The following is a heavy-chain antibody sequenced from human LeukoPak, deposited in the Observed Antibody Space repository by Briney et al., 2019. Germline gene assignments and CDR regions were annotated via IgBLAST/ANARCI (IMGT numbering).Heavy chain of an antibody. D-gene: IGHD1-26*01. CDR1: GGSMSSSRYY. V-gene: IGHV4-39*01. CDR2: MSYGGST. J-gene: IGHJ2*01. Sequence: SETLSLTCTVSGGSMSSSRYYWGRIRQPPGKGLEWIGKMSYGGSTFYNLSLRSRVDISEDTSKNQFSLTVNSVTAADTAIYYCARLSIAGATYWYFDLWGRGTLVTVSS. CDR3: ARLSIAGATYWYFDL.